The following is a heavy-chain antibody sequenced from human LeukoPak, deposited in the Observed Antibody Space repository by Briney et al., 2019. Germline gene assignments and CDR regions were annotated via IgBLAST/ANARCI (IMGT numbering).Heavy chain of an antibody. V-gene: IGHV3-30*04. D-gene: IGHD2-21*01. Sequence: RGSLRLSCAVSGFTFSSYGMNWVRQAPGKGLEWVAGISYDGSNDYYADAVKGRFTISRDNSKNTLYLQMNSLRAEDTAVYYCARGKGYYSGTDSFDIWGQGTMVTVSS. CDR2: ISYDGSND. J-gene: IGHJ3*02. CDR3: ARGKGYYSGTDSFDI. CDR1: GFTFSSYG.